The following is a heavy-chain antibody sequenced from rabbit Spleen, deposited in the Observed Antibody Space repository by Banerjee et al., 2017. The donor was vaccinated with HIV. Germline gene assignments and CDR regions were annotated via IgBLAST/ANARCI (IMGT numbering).Heavy chain of an antibody. J-gene: IGHJ4*01. V-gene: IGHV1S47*01. CDR1: GFDFGTYG. CDR2: IDPVFGIT. CDR3: VREVAAKFNL. Sequence: QEQLVESGGGLVQSGGSLKLSCKASGFDFGTYGVSWVRQAPGKGLEWIGYIDPVFGITYYASWVNGRFTISSHNAQNTLYLQLNSLTAADTATYFCVREVAAKFNLWGPGTLVTVS. D-gene: IGHD4-1*01.